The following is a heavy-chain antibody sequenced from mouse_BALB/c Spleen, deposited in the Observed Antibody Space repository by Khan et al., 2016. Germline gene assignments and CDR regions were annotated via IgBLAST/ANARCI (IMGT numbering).Heavy chain of an antibody. CDR2: ILPGSGNT. J-gene: IGHJ2*01. V-gene: IGHV1-9*01. CDR3: ARALWGLDY. CDR1: GYTFSSYW. D-gene: IGHD6-1*01. Sequence: QVQLQQPGAELVKPGASVKISCKASGYTFSSYWIGWLKQRPGHGLEWIGEILPGSGNTNYNEKFKGKATFTADKSSNTAYMQRSRLTSEVSVVYYCARALWGLDYWGQGTTLTVSS.